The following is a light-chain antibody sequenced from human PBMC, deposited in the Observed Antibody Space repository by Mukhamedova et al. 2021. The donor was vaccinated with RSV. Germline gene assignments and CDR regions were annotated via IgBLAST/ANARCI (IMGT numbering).Light chain of an antibody. Sequence: WYQRRVHGKAPKLLIYEASSLQSGVSSRFSGSGYGTDFTLTINSLQAEDFATYYCQQFYTYSQTFGQGTKVEVK. CDR2: EAS. CDR3: QQFYTYSQT. J-gene: IGKJ1*01. V-gene: IGKV1-5*03.